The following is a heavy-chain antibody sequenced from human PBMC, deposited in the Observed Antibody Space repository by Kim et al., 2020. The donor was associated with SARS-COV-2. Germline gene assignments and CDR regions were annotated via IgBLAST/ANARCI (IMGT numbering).Heavy chain of an antibody. CDR1: GFTFSSYS. J-gene: IGHJ2*01. CDR3: ARKWRFNDYSNYDGLWYFDL. D-gene: IGHD4-4*01. V-gene: IGHV3-21*01. Sequence: GGSLRLSCAASGFTFSSYSMNWVRQAPGKGLEWVSSISSSSSYIYYADSVKGRFTISRDNAKNSLYLQMNSLRAEDTAVYYCARKWRFNDYSNYDGLWYFDLWGRGTLVTVSS. CDR2: ISSSSSYI.